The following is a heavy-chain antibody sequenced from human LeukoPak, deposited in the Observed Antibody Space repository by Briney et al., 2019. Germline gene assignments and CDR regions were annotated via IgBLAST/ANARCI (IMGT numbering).Heavy chain of an antibody. J-gene: IGHJ4*02. Sequence: SETLSLTCAVYGGSFSGYYWSWIRQPPGKGLEWIGEINHSGSTNYNPSHKSRVTISVDTSKNQFSLKLTSVTAADTAVYYCARGFYGAGSHFDYWGQGTLVTVSS. CDR3: ARGFYGAGSHFDY. CDR1: GGSFSGYY. D-gene: IGHD3-10*01. CDR2: INHSGST. V-gene: IGHV4-34*01.